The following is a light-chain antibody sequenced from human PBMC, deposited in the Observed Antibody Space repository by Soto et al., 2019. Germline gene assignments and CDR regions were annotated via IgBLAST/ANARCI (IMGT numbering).Light chain of an antibody. CDR2: GDN. CDR3: QSYDNSLSHLV. V-gene: IGLV1-40*01. J-gene: IGLJ2*01. CDR1: NSNIGSFYD. Sequence: QSVLTQPPSVSGAPGQRVTIPCTGSNSNIGSFYDVHWYQQLPGTVPKLLIYGDNNRPSGVPDRFSGFKSGTSASLAITGLQAEDEADYYCQSYDNSLSHLVFGGGTKLTVL.